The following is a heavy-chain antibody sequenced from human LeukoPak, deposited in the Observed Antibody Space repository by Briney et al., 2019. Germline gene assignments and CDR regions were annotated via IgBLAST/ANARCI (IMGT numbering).Heavy chain of an antibody. V-gene: IGHV6-1*01. CDR3: ARQQRGAFDY. CDR2: TYYRSKWYN. CDR1: GDSVSSNTPA. D-gene: IGHD6-13*01. Sequence: SQTLLLTCAISGDSVSSNTPAWNWIRQSPSRGLEWLGRTYYRSKWYNDYAVSVRSRITINPDTAKNQFSLQLNSVTPEDTAVYYCARQQRGAFDYWGQGTLVTVSS. J-gene: IGHJ4*02.